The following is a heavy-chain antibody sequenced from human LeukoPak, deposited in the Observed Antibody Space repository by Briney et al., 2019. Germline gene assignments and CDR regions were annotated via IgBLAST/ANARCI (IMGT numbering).Heavy chain of an antibody. CDR2: IGSGADL. V-gene: IGHV3-23*01. CDR3: AKDWTPHNRVYDCLDA. CDR1: GFAFGVHA. Sequence: GGSLRLSCVGSGFAFGVHAMSWVRQAPGKGPEWVATIGSGADLFYAESVKGRYTISRDDPRNTVWLQMNSLRAEDTALYYCAKDWTPHNRVYDCLDAWGQGTQVTVSS. D-gene: IGHD3-16*01. J-gene: IGHJ5*02.